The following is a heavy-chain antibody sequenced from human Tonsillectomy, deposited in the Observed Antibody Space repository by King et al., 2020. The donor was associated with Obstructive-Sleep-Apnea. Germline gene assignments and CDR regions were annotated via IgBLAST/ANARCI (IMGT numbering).Heavy chain of an antibody. Sequence: VQLVESGGGVVQPGRSLRLSCAASGFDFSIYGMHWVRQAPGKGLEWVALMSYDGITAYYADSVKGRFTVSRDDSKNTLYVELSSLRPEDTAVYYCAKQVGNYYFDLWGRGTLVTVSS. CDR1: GFDFSIYG. CDR2: MSYDGITA. V-gene: IGHV3-30*18. J-gene: IGHJ2*01. CDR3: AKQVGNYYFDL. D-gene: IGHD1-26*01.